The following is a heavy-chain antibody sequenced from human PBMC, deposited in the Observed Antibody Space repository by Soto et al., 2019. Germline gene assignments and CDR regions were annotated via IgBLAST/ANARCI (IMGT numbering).Heavy chain of an antibody. CDR2: IYYSGST. D-gene: IGHD3-22*01. CDR1: GGSISSGDYY. V-gene: IGHV4-30-4*01. CDR3: ARGGGYYYDSSGSGTPGDFDY. Sequence: LSLTCTVSGGSISSGDYYWSWIRQPPGKGLEWIGYIYYSGSTYYNPSLKSRVTISVDTSKNQFSLKLSSVTAADTAVYYCARGGGYYYDSSGSGTPGDFDYWGQGTLVTVSS. J-gene: IGHJ4*02.